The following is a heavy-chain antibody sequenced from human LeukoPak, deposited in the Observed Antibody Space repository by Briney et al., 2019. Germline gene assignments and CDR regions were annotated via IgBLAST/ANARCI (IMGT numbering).Heavy chain of an antibody. D-gene: IGHD4-11*01. CDR2: INPSGGTT. J-gene: IGHJ4*02. V-gene: IGHV1-46*01. CDR3: ARELYDYSPLHF. Sequence: ASVKVSCRASGFSFTSYTSYYIHWVRQAPGHGLEWMGIINPSGGTTTYAQKFQGRVTMTRDTSTNTVYMELSSLRSEDTAVYYCARELYDYSPLHFWGQGTLVTVSS. CDR1: GFSFTSYTSYY.